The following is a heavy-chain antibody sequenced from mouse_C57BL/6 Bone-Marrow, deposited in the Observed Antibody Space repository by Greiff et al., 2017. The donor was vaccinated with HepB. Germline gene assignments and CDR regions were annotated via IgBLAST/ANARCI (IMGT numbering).Heavy chain of an antibody. D-gene: IGHD2-1*01. Sequence: QVQLQQSGAELVRPGASVTLSCKASGYTFTDYEMHWVKQTPVHGLEWIGAIDPETGGTAYNQKFKGKAILTADKSSSTAYMELRSLTSEDSAVYYCTRGGNYVGFDYWGQGTTLTVSS. CDR1: GYTFTDYE. V-gene: IGHV1-15*01. CDR3: TRGGNYVGFDY. CDR2: IDPETGGT. J-gene: IGHJ2*01.